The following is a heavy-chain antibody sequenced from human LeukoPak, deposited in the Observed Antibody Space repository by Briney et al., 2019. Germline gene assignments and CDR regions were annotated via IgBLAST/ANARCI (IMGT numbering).Heavy chain of an antibody. J-gene: IGHJ5*02. CDR3: ARSDDGFLTGLSSGWFDP. Sequence: PSQTLSLTCTVSGGSISSYYWSWIRQPPGKGLEWIGYIYYSGSTNYNPSLKSRVTISVDTSKNQFSLKLSSVTAADTAVYYCARSDDGFLTGLSSGWFDPWGQGTLVTVSS. D-gene: IGHD3-9*01. CDR1: GGSISSYY. CDR2: IYYSGST. V-gene: IGHV4-59*01.